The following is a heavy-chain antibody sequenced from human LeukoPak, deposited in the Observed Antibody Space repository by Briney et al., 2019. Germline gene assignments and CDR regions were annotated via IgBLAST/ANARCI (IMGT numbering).Heavy chain of an antibody. CDR3: AGGHDFWSGYYSN. V-gene: IGHV4-59*12. J-gene: IGHJ4*02. CDR2: IYYSGST. D-gene: IGHD3-3*01. CDR1: GGSISSYY. Sequence: SETLSLTCTVSGGSISSYYWSWIRQPPGKGLEWIGYIYYSGSTNYNPSLKSRVTISVDTSKNQFSPKLSSVTAADTAVYYCAGGHDFWSGYYSNWGQGTLVTVSS.